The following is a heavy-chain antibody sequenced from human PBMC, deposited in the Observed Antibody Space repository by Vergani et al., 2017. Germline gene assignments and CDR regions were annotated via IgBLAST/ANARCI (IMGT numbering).Heavy chain of an antibody. CDR1: GGTFSSYT. D-gene: IGHD4-17*01. J-gene: IGHJ4*02. Sequence: QVQLVQSGAEVKKPGSSVKVSCKASGGTFSSYTISWVRQAPGQGLEWMGRIIPILGIANYAQKFQGRVTITADKSTSTAYMELRSLRSDDTAVYYCARGLYGDYGFEIDYWGQGTLVTVSS. CDR3: ARGLYGDYGFEIDY. CDR2: IIPILGIA. V-gene: IGHV1-69*02.